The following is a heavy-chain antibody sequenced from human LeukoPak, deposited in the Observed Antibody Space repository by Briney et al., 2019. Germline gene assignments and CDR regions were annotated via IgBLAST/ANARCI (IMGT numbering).Heavy chain of an antibody. V-gene: IGHV3-21*01. CDR1: GFTFSSLS. CDR3: ARVSGVPLYDSSGYSHDAFDI. J-gene: IGHJ3*02. CDR2: IRNSSIYI. D-gene: IGHD3-22*01. Sequence: PGGPLRLSCAPSGFTFSSLSMNGAPQARGKGLDWFSSIRNSSIYIYYADSVKGRFTISRDTAKNSLYLQMNSLRAEDTAVYYCARVSGVPLYDSSGYSHDAFDIWGQGTMVTVSS.